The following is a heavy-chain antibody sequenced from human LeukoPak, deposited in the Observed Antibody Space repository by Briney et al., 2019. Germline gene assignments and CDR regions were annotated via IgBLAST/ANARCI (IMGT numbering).Heavy chain of an antibody. CDR2: IYSGGST. V-gene: IGHV3-53*01. CDR3: ARDTAMATTGAFDI. J-gene: IGHJ3*02. Sequence: GGSLRLSCAACGFTVSSNYMSWVRQAPGKGLEWVSVIYSGGSTYYADSVKGRFTISRDNSKNTLYLQMNSLRAEDTAVYYCARDTAMATTGAFDIWGQGTMVTVSS. D-gene: IGHD5-18*01. CDR1: GFTVSSNY.